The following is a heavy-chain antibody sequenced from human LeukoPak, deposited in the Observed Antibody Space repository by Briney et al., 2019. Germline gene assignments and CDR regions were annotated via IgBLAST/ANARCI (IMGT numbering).Heavy chain of an antibody. V-gene: IGHV1-18*01. CDR3: ARGPGGRSGYPLEDYYYYYYMDV. Sequence: GASVKVSFKASGYTFTSYGISWVRQAPGQGLEWMGWISAYNGNTNYAPKLQGRVTMTTDTSTSTAYMELRSLRSDDTAVYYCARGPGGRSGYPLEDYYYYYYMDVWGKGTTVTVSS. CDR2: ISAYNGNT. J-gene: IGHJ6*03. CDR1: GYTFTSYG. D-gene: IGHD3-22*01.